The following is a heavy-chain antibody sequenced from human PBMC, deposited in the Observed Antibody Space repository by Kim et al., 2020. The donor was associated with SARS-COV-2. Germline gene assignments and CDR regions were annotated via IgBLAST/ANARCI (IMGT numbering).Heavy chain of an antibody. CDR2: IYPGDSNT. D-gene: IGHD1-26*01. Sequence: GESLKISCKGSGYSFTSHWIGWARQMPGKGLEWMGIIYPGDSNTRYSPSFQGQVTVSVDKSISTAYLQWSSLKASDTAMYYCARRGWDRTAGVDYWGQGTLVTVSS. V-gene: IGHV5-51*01. J-gene: IGHJ4*02. CDR3: ARRGWDRTAGVDY. CDR1: GYSFTSHW.